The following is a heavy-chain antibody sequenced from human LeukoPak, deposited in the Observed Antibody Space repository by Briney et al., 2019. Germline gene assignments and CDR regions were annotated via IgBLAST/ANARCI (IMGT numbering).Heavy chain of an antibody. D-gene: IGHD3-22*01. CDR2: IYYSGST. Sequence: KPSETLSLTCTVSGGSISSYYWSWIRQPPGKGLEWIGYIYYSGSTNYNPSLKSRVTISVDTSKNQFSLKLSSVTAADTAAYYCARGESYYYDSSGYYSRDWGQGTLVTVSS. CDR1: GGSISSYY. CDR3: ARGESYYYDSSGYYSRD. J-gene: IGHJ4*02. V-gene: IGHV4-59*01.